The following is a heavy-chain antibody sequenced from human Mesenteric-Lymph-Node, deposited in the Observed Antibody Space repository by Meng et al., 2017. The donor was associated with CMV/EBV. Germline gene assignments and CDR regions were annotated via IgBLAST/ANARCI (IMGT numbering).Heavy chain of an antibody. CDR1: GGSVSSGSYY. V-gene: IGHV4-61*01. Sequence: SGGSVSSGSYYWRWIRQPPGKGLEWIGYIYYSGSTNYNPSLKSRVTISVDTSKNQFSLKLSSVTAADTAVYYCASERRGSGWYSPDYWGQGTLVTVSS. J-gene: IGHJ4*02. D-gene: IGHD6-19*01. CDR2: IYYSGST. CDR3: ASERRGSGWYSPDY.